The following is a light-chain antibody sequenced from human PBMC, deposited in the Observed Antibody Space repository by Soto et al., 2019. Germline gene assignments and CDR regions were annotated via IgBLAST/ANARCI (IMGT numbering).Light chain of an antibody. CDR1: QSVSSS. Sequence: EIVLTQSPGTLSLFPGERATLSCRASQSVSSSLAWYQQKPGQAPRLLIYDASTRATGIPDRFSGSGSGTDFTLTISRLEPEDFAMYYCQQYGNSPPIPFGQGTRLEIK. V-gene: IGKV3-20*01. CDR2: DAS. J-gene: IGKJ5*01. CDR3: QQYGNSPPIP.